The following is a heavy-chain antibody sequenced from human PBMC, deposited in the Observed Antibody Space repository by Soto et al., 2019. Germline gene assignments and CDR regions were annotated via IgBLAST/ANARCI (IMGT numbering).Heavy chain of an antibody. CDR3: ARLPSFGVVTAPFDY. CDR1: GYSFTSYW. J-gene: IGHJ4*02. CDR2: IYPGDSDT. V-gene: IGHV5-51*01. Sequence: GESLKISCKGSGYSFTSYWIGWVRQMPGKGLEWMGIIYPGDSDTRYSPSSQGQVTISADKSISTAYLQWSSLKASDTAMYYCARLPSFGVVTAPFDYWGQGNLVTVS. D-gene: IGHD3-3*01.